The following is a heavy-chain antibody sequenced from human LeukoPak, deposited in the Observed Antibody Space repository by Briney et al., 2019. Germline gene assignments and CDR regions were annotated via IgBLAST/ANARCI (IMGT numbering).Heavy chain of an antibody. J-gene: IGHJ4*02. CDR1: GDSIRSYY. Sequence: SETLSLTCSVYGDSIRSYYWSWIRQPPGRGLEWIGSIHYSGSTNHNPSLKSRAIISVDTSKNQFSQNLYSVTAADTAVYYCARRNRSGWYFDYWGQGTLVTVSS. CDR3: ARRNRSGWYFDY. D-gene: IGHD6-19*01. CDR2: IHYSGST. V-gene: IGHV4-59*08.